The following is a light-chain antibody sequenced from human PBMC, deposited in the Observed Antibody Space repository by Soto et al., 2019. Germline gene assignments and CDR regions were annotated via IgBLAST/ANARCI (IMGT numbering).Light chain of an antibody. CDR1: QSISSW. J-gene: IGKJ3*01. CDR2: DAS. CDR3: QQYKNWPFT. V-gene: IGKV1-5*01. Sequence: DIQMTQSPSTLSASVGDRVTITCRASQSISSWLAWYQQKPGKAPKLLIYDASSLESGVPSRFSGSGSGTEFTLTISSLQPDDFATYYCQQYKNWPFTFGPGTKVDIK.